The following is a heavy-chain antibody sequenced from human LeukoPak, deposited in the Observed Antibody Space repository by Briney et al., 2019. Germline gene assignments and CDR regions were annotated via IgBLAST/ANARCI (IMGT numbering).Heavy chain of an antibody. CDR1: GFTFSSYG. D-gene: IGHD2-21*02. J-gene: IGHJ4*02. V-gene: IGHV3-21*01. CDR2: ISNNGNYI. CDR3: ARLYCSGDCYAFDY. Sequence: GGSLRLSCAASGFTFSSYGMHWVRQAPGKGLEWVSSISNNGNYIYYADSVKGRLTISRDNAKNSLYLQMNSLRVEDTAVYYCARLYCSGDCYAFDYWGEGTLVTVSS.